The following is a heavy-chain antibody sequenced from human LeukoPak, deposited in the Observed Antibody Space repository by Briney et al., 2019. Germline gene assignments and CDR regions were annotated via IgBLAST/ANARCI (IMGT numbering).Heavy chain of an antibody. CDR2: INAGNGNT. Sequence: ASVKVSCKASGYTFTSYAMHWVRQAPGQRLEWMGWINAGNGNTKYPQTFQGRVTITRDTSASTAYMELSSLRSEDTAVYYCARPLCSGGSCYFDYWGQGTLVTVSS. J-gene: IGHJ4*02. CDR1: GYTFTSYA. D-gene: IGHD2-15*01. CDR3: ARPLCSGGSCYFDY. V-gene: IGHV1-3*01.